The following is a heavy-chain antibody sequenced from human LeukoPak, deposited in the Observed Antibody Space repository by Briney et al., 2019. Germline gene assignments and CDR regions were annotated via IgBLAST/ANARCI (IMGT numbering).Heavy chain of an antibody. Sequence: PLASLRLSCAASGFIFRNYAMSSVRQAPGKGLEWVSAITGSGDTTYYADSVKGRFTISRDNSKNTLYVEMNTLRAEDTAVYYCAKWGDYDILTGYYVSDFWGQGTLVTVSS. CDR3: AKWGDYDILTGYYVSDF. J-gene: IGHJ4*02. CDR1: GFIFRNYA. V-gene: IGHV3-23*01. CDR2: ITGSGDTT. D-gene: IGHD3-9*01.